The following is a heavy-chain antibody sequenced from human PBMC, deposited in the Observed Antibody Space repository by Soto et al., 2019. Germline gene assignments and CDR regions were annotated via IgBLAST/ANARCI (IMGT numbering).Heavy chain of an antibody. J-gene: IGHJ4*02. CDR3: TRAIGADFFDY. Sequence: GGSLRLSCTASGFTFSNYAMSWVRQAPGMGLEWVSTISDSGVNTFFGDSMKDRFTISRDNSKSTVYLQLNTVRAEDTAIYYCTRAIGADFFDYWGQGTLVTVSS. CDR1: GFTFSNYA. V-gene: IGHV3-23*01. D-gene: IGHD6-25*01. CDR2: ISDSGVNT.